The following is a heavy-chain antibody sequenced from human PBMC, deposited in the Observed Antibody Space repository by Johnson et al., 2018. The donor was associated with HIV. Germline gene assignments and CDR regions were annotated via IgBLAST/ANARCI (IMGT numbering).Heavy chain of an antibody. CDR3: AKDLRGIAGAIDAFDI. CDR1: GFTFDDYG. CDR2: ISGSGGST. J-gene: IGHJ3*02. V-gene: IGHV3-23*04. D-gene: IGHD6-19*01. Sequence: MQLVESGGGVVRPGGSLRLSCAASGFTFDDYGMSWVRQAPGKGLEWVSGISGSGGSTYYADSVKGRFTISRDNSKNTLYLQMNSLRAEDTAVYYCAKDLRGIAGAIDAFDIWGQGTMVTVSS.